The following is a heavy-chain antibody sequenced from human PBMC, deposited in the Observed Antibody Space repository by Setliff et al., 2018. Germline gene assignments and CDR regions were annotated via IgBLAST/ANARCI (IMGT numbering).Heavy chain of an antibody. Sequence: PSETLSLTCTVSGGSISSGSNYWSWIRQPAGRGLEWIGHIDPSGNTNYHPSLKSRVTISGDTSKNQFSLKLTYVTAADTAVYFCARSLGSGSYYNSRPFYSDYWGQGTLVTVSS. V-gene: IGHV4-61*09. CDR3: ARSLGSGSYYNSRPFYSDY. D-gene: IGHD3-10*01. CDR2: IDPSGNT. J-gene: IGHJ4*02. CDR1: GGSISSGSNY.